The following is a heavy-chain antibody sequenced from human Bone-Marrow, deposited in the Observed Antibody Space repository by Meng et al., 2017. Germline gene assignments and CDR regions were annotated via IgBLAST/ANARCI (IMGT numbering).Heavy chain of an antibody. CDR3: AREWGGNSVSDY. Sequence: GGSLRLSCKASGYTFTGYYMHWVRQAPGQGLEWMGRINPNSGGTNYAQKFQGRVTMTRDTSISTAYMELSRLRSDDTAVYYCAREWGGNSVSDYWGQGTLVTVSS. V-gene: IGHV1-2*06. CDR1: GYTFTGYY. CDR2: INPNSGGT. J-gene: IGHJ4*02. D-gene: IGHD4-23*01.